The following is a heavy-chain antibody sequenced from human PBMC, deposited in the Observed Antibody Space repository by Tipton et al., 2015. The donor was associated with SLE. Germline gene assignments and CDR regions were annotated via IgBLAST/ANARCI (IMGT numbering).Heavy chain of an antibody. CDR3: ATRLTIFGGIDY. D-gene: IGHD3-3*01. Sequence: TLSLTCAVSGGSISSGSYFWNWIRQPAGKELEWIGHIHTSGTTNYNPSLKSRVSISVDTSKNQFSLKLSSVTAADMAVYYCATRLTIFGGIDYWGQGTLVTVSS. V-gene: IGHV4-61*09. J-gene: IGHJ4*02. CDR2: IHTSGTT. CDR1: GGSISSGSYF.